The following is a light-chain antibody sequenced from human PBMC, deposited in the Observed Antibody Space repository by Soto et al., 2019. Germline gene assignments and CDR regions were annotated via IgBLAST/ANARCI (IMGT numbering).Light chain of an antibody. CDR3: QQYNNWPRT. Sequence: EIGMTQSPATLSVSPGERATLSCRASQSVSSNLAWYQQKPGQAPRLLIYGASTRATGIPARFSGSGSGIEFTLTISSLQSEDFAVYYCQQYNNWPRTFGQGTKVDIK. V-gene: IGKV3-15*01. J-gene: IGKJ1*01. CDR2: GAS. CDR1: QSVSSN.